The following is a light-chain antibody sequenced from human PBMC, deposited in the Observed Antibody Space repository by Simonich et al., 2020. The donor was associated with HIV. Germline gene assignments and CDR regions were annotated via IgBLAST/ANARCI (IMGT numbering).Light chain of an antibody. Sequence: ETVLTQSPATLSMSPAERATLSCRASQSVSSYLAWYQQKPGTAPRLLIYGASNRATGIPARFSGSGSGTDFTLTISSLEPEDFAVYYCQQRSNWPSTFGGGNKVEIK. CDR2: GAS. J-gene: IGKJ4*01. CDR3: QQRSNWPST. CDR1: QSVSSY. V-gene: IGKV3-11*01.